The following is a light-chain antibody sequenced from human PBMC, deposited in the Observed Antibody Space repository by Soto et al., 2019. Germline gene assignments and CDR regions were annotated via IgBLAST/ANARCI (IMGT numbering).Light chain of an antibody. J-gene: IGKJ5*01. V-gene: IGKV3-20*01. CDR1: QPVSSNF. Sequence: EIVLTQAPGTLSLSPGESPTLSCRASQPVSSNFLAWYQQKPGQAHRXXIYGVSSRASGIPDRFFGSGSGTDFTLTINRLEPEDFAVYYCQQYANSPITFGQGTRLEIK. CDR2: GVS. CDR3: QQYANSPIT.